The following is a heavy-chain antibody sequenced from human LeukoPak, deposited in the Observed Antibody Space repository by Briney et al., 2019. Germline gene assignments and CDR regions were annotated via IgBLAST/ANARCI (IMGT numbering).Heavy chain of an antibody. CDR1: GGSISSYY. V-gene: IGHV4-59*01. CDR2: IYYSGST. J-gene: IGHJ4*02. D-gene: IGHD1-7*01. CDR3: ARDRLGNYDY. Sequence: SETLSLTCTVSGGSISSYYWSWIRQPPGKGPEWIGYIYYSGSTNYNPSLKSRVTISVDTSKNQFSLKLSSVTAADTAVYYCARDRLGNYDYWGQGTLVTVSS.